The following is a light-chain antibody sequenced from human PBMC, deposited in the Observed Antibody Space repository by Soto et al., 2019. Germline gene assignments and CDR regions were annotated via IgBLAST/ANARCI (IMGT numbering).Light chain of an antibody. CDR2: GAS. CDR3: QQYNSYPLT. V-gene: IGKV3-20*01. Sequence: EIVLTQSPGTLSLSPGERATLSCRASQSITSSYLAWYQQKPGQAPRLLMYGASTRAPGIPDRLSGSGSGTDFTLTISSLQPDDFATYYCQQYNSYPLTFGGGTKVDIK. J-gene: IGKJ4*01. CDR1: QSITSSY.